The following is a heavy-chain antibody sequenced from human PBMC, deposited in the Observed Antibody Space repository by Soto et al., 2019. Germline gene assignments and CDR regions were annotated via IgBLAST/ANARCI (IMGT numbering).Heavy chain of an antibody. CDR1: GGSISSSSHY. Sequence: SETLSLTCSVSGGSISSSSHYWGWIRQSPGRGLDWIGSIYYRGSAYYNPSLKSRVTISVDTSKNQFSLKLRSVTAADTSVYYCARHPGIAAHFDFWGQGTLVTVSS. CDR2: IYYRGSA. D-gene: IGHD6-13*01. V-gene: IGHV4-39*01. J-gene: IGHJ4*02. CDR3: ARHPGIAAHFDF.